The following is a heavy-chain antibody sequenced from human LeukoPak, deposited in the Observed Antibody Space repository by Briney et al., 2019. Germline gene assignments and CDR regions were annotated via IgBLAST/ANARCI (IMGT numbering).Heavy chain of an antibody. V-gene: IGHV4-34*01. J-gene: IGHJ4*02. CDR2: INHSGST. CDR1: GGSFSGYY. Sequence: SETLSLTCAVYGGSFSGYYWSWIRQPPGKGLEWIGEINHSGSTNYNPSLKSRVIISVDTSKNQFSLKLSSVTAADTAVYYCARVKPLGSGSYYFFVGYFDYWGQGTLVTVSS. CDR3: ARVKPLGSGSYYFFVGYFDY. D-gene: IGHD3-10*01.